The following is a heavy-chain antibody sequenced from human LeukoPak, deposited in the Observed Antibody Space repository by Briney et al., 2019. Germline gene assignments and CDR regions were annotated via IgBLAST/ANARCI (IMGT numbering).Heavy chain of an antibody. CDR1: GFTFSNYV. CDR3: AKPPSNYYDSSGYYWGTEYFQH. V-gene: IGHV3-30*18. D-gene: IGHD3-22*01. J-gene: IGHJ1*01. CDR2: TSSYLKVK. Sequence: GGSLRLSCAASGFTFSNYVIHWVRQAPGKGLEWVAVTSSYLKVKLYADSVKGRFTISRDNSRSTLYLQMNSLRPEDTAIYYCAKPPSNYYDSSGYYWGTEYFQHWGQGTLVTVSS.